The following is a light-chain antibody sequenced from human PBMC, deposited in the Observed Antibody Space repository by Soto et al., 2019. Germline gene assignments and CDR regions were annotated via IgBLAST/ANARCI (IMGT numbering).Light chain of an antibody. CDR2: GAS. Sequence: EIVMTQSPATLSVSPGERATLSCRASQSVSSNLAWYQQKPGQAPRLLIYGASTRATGIPARFSGSGSGTEFTLTISSLQSEDFAVCYCQQYNNWPPAVTFGQGTKVEIK. J-gene: IGKJ1*01. CDR1: QSVSSN. CDR3: QQYNNWPPAVT. V-gene: IGKV3-15*01.